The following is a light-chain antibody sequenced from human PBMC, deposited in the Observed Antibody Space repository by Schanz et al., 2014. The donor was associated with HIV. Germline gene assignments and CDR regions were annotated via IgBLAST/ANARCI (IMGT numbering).Light chain of an antibody. CDR1: RSDVGGYDH. CDR3: AAWDDSLNGVL. V-gene: IGLV2-11*01. CDR2: GVT. Sequence: QFALTQPRSVSGSPGQSVAISCTGTRSDVGGYDHVSWYQQHPGKAPKPMIYGVTKRPSGVPDRFSGSKSGNTASLAISGLRSEDEADYYCAAWDDSLNGVLFGGGTQLTVL. J-gene: IGLJ2*01.